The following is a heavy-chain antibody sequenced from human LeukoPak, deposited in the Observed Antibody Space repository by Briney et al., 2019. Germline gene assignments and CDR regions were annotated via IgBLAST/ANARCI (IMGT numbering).Heavy chain of an antibody. CDR1: GYTFTSYG. Sequence: ASVKVSCKASGYTFTSYGISWVRQAPGQGLEWMGWISAHNGNTNYAQKLQGRVTMTTDTSTSTAYMELRSLRSDDTAVYYCARDLRYSGSYFIFDYWGQGTLVTVSS. CDR3: ARDLRYSGSYFIFDY. J-gene: IGHJ4*02. V-gene: IGHV1-18*01. CDR2: ISAHNGNT. D-gene: IGHD1-26*01.